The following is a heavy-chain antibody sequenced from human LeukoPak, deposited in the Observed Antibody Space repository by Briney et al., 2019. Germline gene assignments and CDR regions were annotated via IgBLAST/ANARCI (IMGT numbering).Heavy chain of an antibody. J-gene: IGHJ5*02. CDR1: GFTLSPNY. D-gene: IGHD3-16*01. V-gene: IGHV3-53*01. Sequence: GGSLRLSCAASGFTLSPNYMSWVRQAPGKGLEWVSVIYNSAITYYADSAKGRFSISRDNSQKTLYLQMNSLRVDDTAVYYCATFPWGGFDPWGQGILVTVSS. CDR3: ATFPWGGFDP. CDR2: IYNSAIT.